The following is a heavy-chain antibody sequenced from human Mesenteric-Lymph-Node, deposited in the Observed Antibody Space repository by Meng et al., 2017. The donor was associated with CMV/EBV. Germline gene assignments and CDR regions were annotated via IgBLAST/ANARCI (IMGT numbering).Heavy chain of an antibody. Sequence: GSLRLSCTVSGGSISSSSYYWGWIRQPPGKGLEWIGSIYYSGSTYYNPSLKSRVTISVDTSKNQFSLKLSSMTAADTAVYYCARHSISVAGFDYWGQGTLVTVSS. J-gene: IGHJ4*02. D-gene: IGHD6-19*01. CDR2: IYYSGST. CDR1: GGSISSSSYY. V-gene: IGHV4-39*01. CDR3: ARHSISVAGFDY.